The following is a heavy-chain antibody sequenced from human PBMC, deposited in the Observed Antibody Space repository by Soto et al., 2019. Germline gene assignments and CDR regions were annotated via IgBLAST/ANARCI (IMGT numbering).Heavy chain of an antibody. CDR2: ISGGGGST. J-gene: IGHJ6*02. Sequence: PGGSLRLSCAASGFTFSSYWMHWVRQAPGKGLEWVSAISGGGGSTYYADSVKGRFTISRDNSKNTLYLQMNSLRAEDTAVYYCARDLRVYSYGYGMDVWGQGTTVTVSS. CDR3: ARDLRVYSYGYGMDV. D-gene: IGHD5-18*01. V-gene: IGHV3-23*01. CDR1: GFTFSSYW.